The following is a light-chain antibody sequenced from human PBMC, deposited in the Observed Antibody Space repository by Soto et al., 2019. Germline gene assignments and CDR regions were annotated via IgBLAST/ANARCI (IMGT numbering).Light chain of an antibody. CDR1: SSNIGSHY. Sequence: QSVLTQPPSASGTPGQRVTISCSGSSSNIGSHYVYWYQQLPGTAPKLLIYSNNQRPSGVPDRFSGSNSGTSASLAISGLRSEDETDYYCAAWDNTLSGWVFGGGTKVTVL. CDR3: AAWDNTLSGWV. CDR2: SNN. V-gene: IGLV1-47*02. J-gene: IGLJ3*02.